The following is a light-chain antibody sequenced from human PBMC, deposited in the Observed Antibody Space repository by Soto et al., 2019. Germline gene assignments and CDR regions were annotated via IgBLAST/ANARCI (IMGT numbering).Light chain of an antibody. Sequence: DVQMTQSPSSLSASVGGRVAISCRASHYISTYLNWYQQGPGKAPKLLIYAASSLQSGVPSRFSGSGSGTDFTLTISSLQPEDFATYYCQQTYSTPLTFGGGTKVDIK. J-gene: IGKJ4*01. CDR3: QQTYSTPLT. V-gene: IGKV1-39*01. CDR1: HYISTY. CDR2: AAS.